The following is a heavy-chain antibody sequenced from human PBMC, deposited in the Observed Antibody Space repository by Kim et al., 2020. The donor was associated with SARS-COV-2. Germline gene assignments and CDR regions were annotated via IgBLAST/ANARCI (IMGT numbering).Heavy chain of an antibody. CDR3: ASNKTYSDFDFDY. J-gene: IGHJ4*02. D-gene: IGHD5-12*01. Sequence: ADSVKGRFTNSRDNAMNSLFLQMNGLRDEGTAVYYCASNKTYSDFDFDYWGQGTLVTGSS. V-gene: IGHV3-48*02.